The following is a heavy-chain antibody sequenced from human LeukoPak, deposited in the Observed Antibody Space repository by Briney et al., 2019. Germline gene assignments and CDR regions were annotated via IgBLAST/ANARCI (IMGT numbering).Heavy chain of an antibody. J-gene: IGHJ3*02. CDR2: INPNSGGT. Sequence: ASVKVSCKASGYTFTGYYMHWVRQAPGQGLEWMGWINPNSGGTNYAQKFQGRVTMTRDTSISTAYMELSRLRSDDTAVYYCARPERITMVRGVIDAFDIWGQGTMVTVSS. V-gene: IGHV1-2*02. CDR3: ARPERITMVRGVIDAFDI. CDR1: GYTFTGYY. D-gene: IGHD3-10*01.